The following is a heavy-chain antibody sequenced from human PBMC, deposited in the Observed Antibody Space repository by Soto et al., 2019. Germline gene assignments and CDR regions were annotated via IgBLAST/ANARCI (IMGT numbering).Heavy chain of an antibody. CDR1: GFTFDDYA. V-gene: IGHV3-9*01. J-gene: IGHJ3*02. CDR2: ISWNSGSI. CDR3: AKDETYSSSWYAFDI. Sequence: GGSLRLSCAASGFTFDDYAMHWVRQAPGKGLEWVSGISWNSGSIGYADSVKGRFTISRDNAKNSLYLQMNSLRAEDTALYYCAKDETYSSSWYAFDIWGQGTMVTVSS. D-gene: IGHD6-13*01.